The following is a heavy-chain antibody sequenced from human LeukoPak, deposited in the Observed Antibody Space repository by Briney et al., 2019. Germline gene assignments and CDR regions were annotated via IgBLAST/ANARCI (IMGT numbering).Heavy chain of an antibody. CDR2: INPNSGGT. Sequence: ASVKVSCKASGYTFTGYYMHWVRQAPGQGLEWMGWINPNSGGTNYAQKFQGWVTMTRDTSISTAYMELSRLRSDDTAVYYCAKDTYYYDSSGPNDYWGQGTLVTVSS. CDR3: AKDTYYYDSSGPNDY. CDR1: GYTFTGYY. D-gene: IGHD3-22*01. V-gene: IGHV1-2*04. J-gene: IGHJ4*02.